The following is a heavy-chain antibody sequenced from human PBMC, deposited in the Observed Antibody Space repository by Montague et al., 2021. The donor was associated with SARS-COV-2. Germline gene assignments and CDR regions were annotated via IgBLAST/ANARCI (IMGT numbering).Heavy chain of an antibody. Sequence: SETLSLTCAVSGGSISTDNWWSWVRRHPGKGLEWIGGIFHSGGTNYNTSLKSRVTISMDRSNNQFSLEMSSVTAADTAIYYCARDSQRSHFDDWGQGILVTVSS. CDR3: ARDSQRSHFDD. D-gene: IGHD6-25*01. J-gene: IGHJ4*02. CDR1: GGSISTDNW. CDR2: IFHSGGT. V-gene: IGHV4-4*02.